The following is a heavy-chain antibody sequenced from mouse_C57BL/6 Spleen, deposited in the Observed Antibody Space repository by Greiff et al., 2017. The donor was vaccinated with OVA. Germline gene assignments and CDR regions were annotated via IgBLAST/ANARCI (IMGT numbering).Heavy chain of an antibody. V-gene: IGHV1-9*01. Sequence: VQLQESGAELMKPGASVKLSCKATGYTFTGYWIEWVKQRPGHGLEWIGEILPGSGSTNYNEKFKGKATFTADTSSNTAYIQLSSLTPEDSAIDSCASRQHRGGYYALDYWGQGTSVTVSS. J-gene: IGHJ4*01. CDR2: ILPGSGST. CDR3: ASRQHRGGYYALDY. CDR1: GYTFTGYW. D-gene: IGHD3-1*01.